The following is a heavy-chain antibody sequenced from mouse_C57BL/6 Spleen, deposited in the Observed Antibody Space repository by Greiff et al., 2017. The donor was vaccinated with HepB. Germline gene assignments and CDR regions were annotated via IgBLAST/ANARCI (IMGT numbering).Heavy chain of an antibody. CDR1: GYTFTSYW. J-gene: IGHJ1*03. CDR3: ARWEGGGYFDV. CDR2: IHPNSGST. Sequence: QVQLKQSGAELVKPGASVKLSCKASGYTFTSYWMHWVKQRPGQGLEWIGMIHPNSGSTNYNEKFKSKATLTVDKSSSTAYMQLSSLTSEDSAVYYCARWEGGGYFDVWGTGTTVTVSS. V-gene: IGHV1-64*01. D-gene: IGHD1-1*02.